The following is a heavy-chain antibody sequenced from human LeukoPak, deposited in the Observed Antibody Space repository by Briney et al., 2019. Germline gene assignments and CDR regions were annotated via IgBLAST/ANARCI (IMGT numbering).Heavy chain of an antibody. CDR3: ARVQGLSSRPFDY. CDR1: GGSISSGGYY. V-gene: IGHV4-31*03. J-gene: IGHJ4*02. CDR2: IYYRGGSN. Sequence: SETLSLTCTVSGGSISSGGYYWSWIRQHPGKGLEWIGYIYYRGGSNYYNPSLKSRVTISVDTSKNQFSLKLSSVTAADTAVYYCARVQGLSSRPFDYWGQGTLVTVSS. D-gene: IGHD3-10*01.